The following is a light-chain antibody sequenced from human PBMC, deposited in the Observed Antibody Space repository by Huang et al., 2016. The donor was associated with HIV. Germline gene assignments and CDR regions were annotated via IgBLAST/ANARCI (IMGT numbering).Light chain of an antibody. Sequence: ENLMTQSPSTLSVSPGESATLSCRASQSVFKNLAWYQQKPGQAPKLLIYGSSTMAAGIPARFSGSWSGTDFTLTISSLQSEDFAVYYCQQYNTSPRTFGQGTKVEV. CDR1: QSVFKN. CDR3: QQYNTSPRT. J-gene: IGKJ1*01. V-gene: IGKV3-15*01. CDR2: GSS.